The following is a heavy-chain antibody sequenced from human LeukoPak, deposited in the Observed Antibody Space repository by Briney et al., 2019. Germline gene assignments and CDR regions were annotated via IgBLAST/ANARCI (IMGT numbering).Heavy chain of an antibody. CDR3: ARPSIFLSIAVAGTRYFDY. J-gene: IGHJ4*02. Sequence: PSETLSLTCTVSGGSISSSSYYWGWIRQPPGKGLEWIGSIYYSGSTYYNPSLKSRVPISVDTSKNQFSLKLSSVTAADTAVYYCARPSIFLSIAVAGTRYFDYWGQGTLVTVSS. V-gene: IGHV4-39*01. CDR2: IYYSGST. D-gene: IGHD6-19*01. CDR1: GGSISSSSYY.